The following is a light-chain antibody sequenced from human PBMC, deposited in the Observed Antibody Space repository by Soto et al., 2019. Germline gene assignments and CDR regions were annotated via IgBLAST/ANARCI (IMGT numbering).Light chain of an antibody. CDR2: GAS. CDR1: QSVSSN. Sequence: EIVMTQSPATLSVSPGERATLSCRASQSVSSNLAWYQQKPGQAPSLLIYGASTRATGIPARFSGSGSGTDFTLTISSLQSEDFAVYYCQQYNNWLRTFGQGTRVDIK. J-gene: IGKJ1*01. V-gene: IGKV3-15*01. CDR3: QQYNNWLRT.